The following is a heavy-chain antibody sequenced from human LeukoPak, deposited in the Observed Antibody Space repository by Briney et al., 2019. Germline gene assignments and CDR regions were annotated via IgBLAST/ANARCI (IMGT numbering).Heavy chain of an antibody. CDR2: ISYDGSNK. V-gene: IGHV3-30*18. CDR1: GFTFSSYG. CDR3: AKDKAAAGTTSGMDV. Sequence: PGGSLRLSCAASGFTFSSYGMHWVRQAPGKGLEWVAVISYDGSNKYYADSVKGRFTISRDNSKNTLYLQMNSLRAEDTAVYYCAKDKAAAGTTSGMDVWGQGTTVTVSS. J-gene: IGHJ6*02. D-gene: IGHD6-13*01.